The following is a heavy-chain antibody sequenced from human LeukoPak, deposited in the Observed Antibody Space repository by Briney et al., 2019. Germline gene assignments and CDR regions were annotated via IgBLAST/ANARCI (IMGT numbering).Heavy chain of an antibody. CDR1: GYTFSSYS. J-gene: IGHJ5*02. CDR2: ISADNGDT. Sequence: ASVKVSCKASGYTFSSYSITWVRQAPRQGLEWMGWISADNGDTKYAQKLQGRVTMTTATSTGTAYMDLRSLRSDDTAVTYCARVGLGYCDNTNCPLGGWFDPWGQGTLVTVSS. V-gene: IGHV1-18*01. D-gene: IGHD2-2*01. CDR3: ARVGLGYCDNTNCPLGGWFDP.